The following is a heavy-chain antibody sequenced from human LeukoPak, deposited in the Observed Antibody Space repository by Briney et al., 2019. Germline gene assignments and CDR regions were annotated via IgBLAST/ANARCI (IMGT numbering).Heavy chain of an antibody. D-gene: IGHD4-17*01. CDR2: INPNSGGT. CDR3: ARAADYGYYYYMDV. CDR1: GYTFTRYY. Sequence: GASVKVSCKASGYTFTRYYMHWVRQAPGQGLEWMGWINPNSGGTNYAQKFQGRVTMTRDTSISTAYMELSRLRSDDTAVYYCARAADYGYYYYMDVWGKGTTVTVSS. J-gene: IGHJ6*03. V-gene: IGHV1-2*02.